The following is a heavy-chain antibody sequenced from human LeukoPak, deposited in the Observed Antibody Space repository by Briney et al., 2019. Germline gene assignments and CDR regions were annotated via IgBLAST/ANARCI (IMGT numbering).Heavy chain of an antibody. D-gene: IGHD3-16*02. CDR3: AKDWGYKGFGGVIVIQYYFDY. V-gene: IGHV3-30*18. CDR2: ISYDGSNK. J-gene: IGHJ4*02. Sequence: GGSLRLSCAASGFTFSSYGMHWVRQAPGKGLEWVAVISYDGSNKYYADSVKGRFTISRDNSKNTLYLQMNSLRAEDTAVYYCAKDWGYKGFGGVIVIQYYFDYWGQGTLVTVSS. CDR1: GFTFSSYG.